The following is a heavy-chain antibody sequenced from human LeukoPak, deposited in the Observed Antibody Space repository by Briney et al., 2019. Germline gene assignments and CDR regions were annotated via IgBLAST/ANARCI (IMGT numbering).Heavy chain of an antibody. CDR3: ARVRYFDWDAFDI. V-gene: IGHV3-7*04. CDR1: GFTFSSYG. D-gene: IGHD3-9*01. J-gene: IGHJ3*02. Sequence: GGSLRLSCAASGFTFSSYGMSWVRQAPGKGLEWVANIKQDGSEKYYVDSVKGRFTISRDNAKNSLYLQMNSLRAEDTAVYYCARVRYFDWDAFDIWGQGTMVTVSS. CDR2: IKQDGSEK.